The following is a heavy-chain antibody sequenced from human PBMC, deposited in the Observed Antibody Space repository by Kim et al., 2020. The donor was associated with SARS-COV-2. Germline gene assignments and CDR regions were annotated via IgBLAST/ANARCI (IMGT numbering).Heavy chain of an antibody. CDR2: FSGAGGTT. CDR3: AKGGGGYISAFSS. CDR1: GFTFSSYA. D-gene: IGHD1-1*01. Sequence: GGSLRLSCAASGFTFSSYAMNWVPQAPGRGWEWVSVFSGAGGTTYYPDPVRGGLPTPKENPGPHLYWQLTALRAGEPAFFYCAKGGGGYISAFSSWG. V-gene: IGHV3-23*01. J-gene: IGHJ5*01.